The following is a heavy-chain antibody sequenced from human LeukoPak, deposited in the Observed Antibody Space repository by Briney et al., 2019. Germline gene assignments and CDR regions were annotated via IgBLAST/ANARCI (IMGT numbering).Heavy chain of an antibody. V-gene: IGHV3-7*01. CDR1: GFTFSGSW. CDR3: ATYTNWVAGDV. D-gene: IGHD1-1*01. J-gene: IGHJ6*02. Sequence: PGGSLRLSCAASGFTFSGSWMSWIRQAPGKGPEWVGAIKEGGSQKDYVESVKGRIPTSSDNAKNSLYLQMNSLRFKDTAVYYCATYTNWVAGDVWGQGTTVSVPS. CDR2: IKEGGSQK.